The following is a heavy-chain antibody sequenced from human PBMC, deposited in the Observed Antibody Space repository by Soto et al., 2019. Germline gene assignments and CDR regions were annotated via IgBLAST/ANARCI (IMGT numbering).Heavy chain of an antibody. Sequence: EVQLLESGGGLVQPGGSLRLSCAASGFTFSSYAMSWVRQAPGKGLEWVSGISGSGGGTYYADSVKGRFTISRDNSKNTLFLQMNSLRAEDTAVYYCAKGDIVATIQFPFDYWGQGTLVTFSS. CDR2: ISGSGGGT. V-gene: IGHV3-23*01. CDR1: GFTFSSYA. J-gene: IGHJ4*02. D-gene: IGHD5-12*01. CDR3: AKGDIVATIQFPFDY.